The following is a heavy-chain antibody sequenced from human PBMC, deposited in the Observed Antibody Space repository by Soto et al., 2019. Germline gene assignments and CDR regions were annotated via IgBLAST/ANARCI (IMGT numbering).Heavy chain of an antibody. CDR2: MNPNSGNT. CDR1: GYTFTSYD. CDR3: AIGGGYDYIWGSYRYTGALDI. V-gene: IGHV1-8*01. Sequence: ASVKVSCKASGYTFTSYDINWVRQATGQGLEWMGWMNPNSGNTGYAQKFQGRVTMTSNTSISTAYMELSSLRSEDTAVYYCAIGGGYDYIWGSYRYTGALDIWGQGTMVTVSS. D-gene: IGHD3-16*02. J-gene: IGHJ3*02.